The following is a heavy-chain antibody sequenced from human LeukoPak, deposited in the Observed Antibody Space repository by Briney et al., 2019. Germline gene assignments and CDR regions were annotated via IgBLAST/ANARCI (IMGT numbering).Heavy chain of an antibody. CDR2: ISAYNGNT. V-gene: IGHV1-18*01. Sequence: APVKVSCKASGYTFTSYGISWVRQAPGQGLEWMGWISAYNGNTNYAQKLQGRVTMTTDTSTSTAYMELRSLRSDDTAVYYCARRDYYDSDHLFDPWGQGTLVTVSS. CDR1: GYTFTSYG. D-gene: IGHD3-3*01. J-gene: IGHJ5*02. CDR3: ARRDYYDSDHLFDP.